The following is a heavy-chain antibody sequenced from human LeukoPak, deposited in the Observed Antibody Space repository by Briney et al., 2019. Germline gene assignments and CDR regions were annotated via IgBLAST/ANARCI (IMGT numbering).Heavy chain of an antibody. CDR1: GYNFPTYW. V-gene: IGHV5-51*01. D-gene: IGHD3-22*01. CDR2: IYPGDSDT. CDR3: VRTYDRSGHYYPDY. Sequence: GESLKISCKGSGYNFPTYWIGWVRQMPGKGLEWMGFIYPGDSDTKYSPSFQGQVSISVGESISTASLQWSSLKASDTAIYYCVRTYDRSGHYYPDYWGQGTLVTVSS. J-gene: IGHJ4*02.